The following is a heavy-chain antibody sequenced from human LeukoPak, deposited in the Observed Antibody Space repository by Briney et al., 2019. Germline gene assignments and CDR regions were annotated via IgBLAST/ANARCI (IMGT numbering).Heavy chain of an antibody. CDR3: ASHFRPPDYGGLYYYYGMDV. J-gene: IGHJ6*02. Sequence: GASVTVSCTASGGTFSSYAISWVRQAPGQGLEWMGGIIPIFGTANYAQKFQGRVTITADESTSTAYMELSSLRSEDTAVYYCASHFRPPDYGGLYYYYGMDVWGQGTTVTVSS. V-gene: IGHV1-69*13. D-gene: IGHD4-23*01. CDR2: IIPIFGTA. CDR1: GGTFSSYA.